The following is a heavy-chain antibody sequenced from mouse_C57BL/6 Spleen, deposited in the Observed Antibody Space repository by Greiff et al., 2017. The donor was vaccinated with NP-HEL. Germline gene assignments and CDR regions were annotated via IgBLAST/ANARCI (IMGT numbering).Heavy chain of an antibody. CDR1: GYTFTSYN. CDR2: IYPGNGDT. Sequence: LQQSGAELVRPGASVKMSCKASGYTFTSYNMHWVKQTPRQGLEWIGAIYPGNGDTSSNQKFKGKATLTVDKSSSTAYMQLRRLAAEDSAVYFCARGGGLRRANFDYWGQGTTLTVSS. V-gene: IGHV1-12*01. D-gene: IGHD2-4*01. J-gene: IGHJ2*01. CDR3: ARGGGLRRANFDY.